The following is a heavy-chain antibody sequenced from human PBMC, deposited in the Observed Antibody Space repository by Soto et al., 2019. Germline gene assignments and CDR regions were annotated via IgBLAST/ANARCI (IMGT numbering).Heavy chain of an antibody. D-gene: IGHD3-10*01. CDR1: GGSISNSY. CDR3: ARGGDGHTTSFCDY. J-gene: IGHJ4*02. CDR2: ISDRGAT. V-gene: IGHV4-59*01. Sequence: PSETLSLTCAVSGGSISNSYWHWIRQLPGKGLEGSGYISDRGATNYSPSLESRVTISVDTSKTQFSLQLAAVTAVDSAVFYCARGGDGHTTSFCDYWGQGTRVTVS.